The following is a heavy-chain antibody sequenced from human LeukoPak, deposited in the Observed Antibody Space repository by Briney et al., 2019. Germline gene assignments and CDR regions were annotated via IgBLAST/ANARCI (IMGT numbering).Heavy chain of an antibody. J-gene: IGHJ4*02. V-gene: IGHV1-69*10. CDR1: GDTFSSHG. CDR2: TIPIHATP. Sequence: GASVKVSCKASGDTFSSHGISWVRQAPGQGLEWMGGTIPIHATPIYAQKFRGRVTITADKSTNTAYMEVSSLRSADTAVYYCASNLLTGYLKGNCFDYWGQGTLVTVSS. CDR3: ASNLLTGYLKGNCFDY. D-gene: IGHD3-9*01.